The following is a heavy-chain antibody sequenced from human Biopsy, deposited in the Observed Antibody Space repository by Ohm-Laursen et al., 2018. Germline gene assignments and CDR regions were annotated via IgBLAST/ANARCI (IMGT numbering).Heavy chain of an antibody. CDR3: ARDSSRRAREGGMDV. D-gene: IGHD6-6*01. CDR1: GFSVSSYD. J-gene: IGHJ6*02. CDR2: ISETSSHI. V-gene: IGHV3-21*01. Sequence: SLRLSCSASGFSVSSYDMNWVRQAPGKGLERISYISETSSHIYDADSVRGRFTVARDIAKNSLYLQLNSLRAEDTAVYYCARDSSRRAREGGMDVWGQGTTVTVSS.